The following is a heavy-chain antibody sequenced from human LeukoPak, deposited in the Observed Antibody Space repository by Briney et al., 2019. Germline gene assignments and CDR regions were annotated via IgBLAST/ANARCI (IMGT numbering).Heavy chain of an antibody. CDR1: GYTSTSYY. CDR3: ARLRYYDSSGYYGFDP. D-gene: IGHD3-22*01. V-gene: IGHV1-46*01. J-gene: IGHJ5*02. CDR2: INPSGGST. Sequence: ASVKVSCKASGYTSTSYYMHWVRQAPGQGLEWMGIINPSGGSTSYAQKFQGRVTMTRDTSTSTVYMELSSLRSEDTAVYYCARLRYYDSSGYYGFDPWGQGTLVTVSS.